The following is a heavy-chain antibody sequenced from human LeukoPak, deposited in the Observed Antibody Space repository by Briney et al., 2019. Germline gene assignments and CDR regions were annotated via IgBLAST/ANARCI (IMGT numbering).Heavy chain of an antibody. V-gene: IGHV4-39*07. Sequence: PSETLSLTCTVSGGSISSSNYYWGWIRQPPGKGLEWIGSIYYSGSTYYNPSPKSRVTISVDTSKNQFSLKLTSVTAADTAAYYCARDSAMGPPSFDYWGQGTLVTVSS. CDR2: IYYSGST. CDR3: ARDSAMGPPSFDY. J-gene: IGHJ4*02. D-gene: IGHD1-26*01. CDR1: GGSISSSNYY.